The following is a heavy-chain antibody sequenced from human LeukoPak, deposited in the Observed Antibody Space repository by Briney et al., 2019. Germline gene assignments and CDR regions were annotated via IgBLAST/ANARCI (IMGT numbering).Heavy chain of an antibody. Sequence: SETLSLTCTVSGGSISSYYWSWIRQPPGKGLEWIGYIYYSGSTNYNPSHKSRVTISVDTSKNQFSLKLSSVTAADTAVYYCARDVAAKYWGQGTLVTVSS. CDR2: IYYSGST. CDR1: GGSISSYY. CDR3: ARDVAAKY. D-gene: IGHD6-13*01. J-gene: IGHJ4*02. V-gene: IGHV4-59*01.